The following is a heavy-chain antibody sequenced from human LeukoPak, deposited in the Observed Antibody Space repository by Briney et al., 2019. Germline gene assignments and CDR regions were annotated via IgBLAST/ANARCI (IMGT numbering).Heavy chain of an antibody. CDR1: GFTFSVYW. J-gene: IGHJ4*02. Sequence: GGSLRLSCVPSGFTFSVYWMHWVRHVPGKRVMGLSRISSDGSITTYAVSVKGRFTISRDITRNTLYLQMNSLTADDTAVYYCARSGYYNGYDYWGQGTLVTVFS. V-gene: IGHV3-74*01. CDR2: ISSDGSIT. D-gene: IGHD3-10*01. CDR3: ARSGYYNGYDY.